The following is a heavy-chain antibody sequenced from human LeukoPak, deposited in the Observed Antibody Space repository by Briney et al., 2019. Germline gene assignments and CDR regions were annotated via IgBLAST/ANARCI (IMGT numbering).Heavy chain of an antibody. CDR2: IYLDGST. V-gene: IGHV4-30-2*01. D-gene: IGHD6-19*01. CDR1: GGSLTSGDFA. J-gene: IGHJ5*02. CDR3: ARDRSGGWPPEADP. Sequence: PSQTLSLTCAVSGGSLTSGDFAWSWIRQPPGTGLDFIGYIYLDGSTFYNPSLKSRVTISVDRSKNQFSLRLSSVTAADTAVYYCARDRSGGWPPEADPWGQGTLVTVSS.